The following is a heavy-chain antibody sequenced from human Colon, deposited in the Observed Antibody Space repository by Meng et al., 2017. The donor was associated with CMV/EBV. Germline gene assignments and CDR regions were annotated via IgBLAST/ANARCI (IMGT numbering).Heavy chain of an antibody. CDR2: IYHSGST. CDR1: GYSISSGYY. V-gene: IGHV4-38-2*02. Sequence: SETLSLTCSVSGYSISSGYYWAWIRRPPGKGLEWIGSIYHSGSTYYNPSLKSRVTMSVDTSKNQLSLKLNSVTAAETAVYYCARGSSGFYTINYFDPWGQGALVTVSS. CDR3: ARGSSGFYTINYFDP. J-gene: IGHJ5*02. D-gene: IGHD2-2*02.